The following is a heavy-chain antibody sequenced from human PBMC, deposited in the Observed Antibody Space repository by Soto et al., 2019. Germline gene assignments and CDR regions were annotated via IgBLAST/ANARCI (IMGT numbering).Heavy chain of an antibody. V-gene: IGHV4-39*01. CDR1: GVSISSSTQY. D-gene: IGHD6-13*01. CDR2: IYSSGRT. CDR3: GRAHRDLQQLVHYYYSMDV. J-gene: IGHJ6*02. Sequence: SETLSLTCIVSGVSISSSTQYWGWIRQPPGKGLEWLASIYSSGRTYYNPPLKSRLTISVDTSKNQVSLELSTMTAADTAVYYCGRAHRDLQQLVHYYYSMDVWGQGTTVTVSS.